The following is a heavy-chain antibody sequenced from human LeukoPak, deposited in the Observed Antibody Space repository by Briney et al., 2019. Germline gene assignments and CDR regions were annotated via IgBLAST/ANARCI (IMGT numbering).Heavy chain of an antibody. D-gene: IGHD1-14*01. CDR1: GFTFSSCG. CDR2: IRYDGSSK. CDR3: ARVTSRSGYYFDY. Sequence: GGSLRLSCAASGFTFSSCGMHWVRQAPGKGLDWVAFIRYDGSSKYYADSVKGRFTISRDTSKETVYLQMDSLRAEDTAVYYCARVTSRSGYYFDYWGQGSLVTVSS. J-gene: IGHJ4*02. V-gene: IGHV3-30*02.